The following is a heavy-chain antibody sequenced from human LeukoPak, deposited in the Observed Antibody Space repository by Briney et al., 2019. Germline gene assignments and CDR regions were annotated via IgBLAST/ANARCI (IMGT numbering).Heavy chain of an antibody. D-gene: IGHD2-2*02. J-gene: IGHJ6*02. CDR2: IKHDGSDK. CDR1: GFTFSSYS. V-gene: IGHV3-7*01. CDR3: ARYCSSTTCYNAQAPGFNV. Sequence: PGGSLRLSCAASGFTFSSYSMNWVRQAPGKGLEWVANIKHDGSDKYYVDSVKGRFTISRDNAKNSLHLQMNSLRAEDTAVYFCARYCSSTTCYNAQAPGFNVWGQGTTVTVSS.